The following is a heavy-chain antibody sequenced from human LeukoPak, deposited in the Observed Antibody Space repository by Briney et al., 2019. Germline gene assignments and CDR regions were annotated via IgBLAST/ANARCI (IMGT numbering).Heavy chain of an antibody. D-gene: IGHD2-15*01. CDR1: GFTFSSYT. CDR3: AKVGSIVGSYYYYYMDV. Sequence: PGRSLRLSCAASGFTFSSYTMHWVRQAPGKGLEWVAAITDDGSDAYYSDSAKGRLTISRDNSKNTLYLQMNSLRAEDTAVYYCAKVGSIVGSYYYYYMDVWGKGTTVTVSS. V-gene: IGHV3-30-3*01. J-gene: IGHJ6*03. CDR2: ITDDGSDA.